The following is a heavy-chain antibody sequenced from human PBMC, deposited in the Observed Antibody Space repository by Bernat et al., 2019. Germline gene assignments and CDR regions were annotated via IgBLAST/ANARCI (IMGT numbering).Heavy chain of an antibody. Sequence: QVQLVESGGGVVQPGRSLRLSCAASGFTFSSYGMHWVRQAPGKGLEWVAVISYDGSNKYYADSVKGRFTISRDNSKNTLYLQMNSLRAEDTAVYYCAKDYYDSSGYYYGTVYYYGMDVWGKGTTVTVSS. D-gene: IGHD3-22*01. CDR3: AKDYYDSSGYYYGTVYYYGMDV. CDR1: GFTFSSYG. J-gene: IGHJ6*04. V-gene: IGHV3-30*18. CDR2: ISYDGSNK.